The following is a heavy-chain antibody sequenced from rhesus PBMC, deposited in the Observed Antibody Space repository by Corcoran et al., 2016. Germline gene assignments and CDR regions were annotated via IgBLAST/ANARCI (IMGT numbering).Heavy chain of an antibody. Sequence: QVQLQESGPGLVKPSETLSLTSSVSGGSISDSYYRNWNRNPPGKGLEWIRSIFGSSGSTYYNPSLKSRVTISKDTSKNQFSLKLSSVTAADTAVYYCARVGATGWGQGVLVTVSS. CDR2: IFGSSGST. J-gene: IGHJ4*01. D-gene: IGHD1-44*02. CDR3: ARVGATG. V-gene: IGHV4S7*01. CDR1: GGSISDSYY.